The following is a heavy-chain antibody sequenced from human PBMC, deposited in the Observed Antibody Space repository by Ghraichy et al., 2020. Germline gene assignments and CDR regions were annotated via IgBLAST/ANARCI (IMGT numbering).Heavy chain of an antibody. V-gene: IGHV3-11*01. D-gene: IGHD3-3*01. CDR2: ITTSGSSI. CDR3: ARFDLPLPRRAAFDI. CDR1: GFTFSDYH. Sequence: GGSLRLSCAASGFTFSDYHMSWIRQAPAQGLEWVSYITTSGSSIYYADSVKGRFTISRDNAKNSLYLQMNSLRAEDTAVYYCARFDLPLPRRAAFDIWGQGTMVTVSS. J-gene: IGHJ3*02.